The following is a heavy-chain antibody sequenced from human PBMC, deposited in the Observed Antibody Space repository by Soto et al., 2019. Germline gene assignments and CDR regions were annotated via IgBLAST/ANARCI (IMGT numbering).Heavy chain of an antibody. D-gene: IGHD2-15*01. J-gene: IGHJ6*03. CDR2: INWNGGST. V-gene: IGHV3-20*01. CDR3: ARDVGPAYYYYMDV. Sequence: GGSLRLSCAASGFTFDDYGMSWVRQAPGKGLEWVSGINWNGGSTGYADSVKGRFTISRDNAKNSLYLQMNSLRAEDTALYHCARDVGPAYYYYMDVWGKGTTVTVSS. CDR1: GFTFDDYG.